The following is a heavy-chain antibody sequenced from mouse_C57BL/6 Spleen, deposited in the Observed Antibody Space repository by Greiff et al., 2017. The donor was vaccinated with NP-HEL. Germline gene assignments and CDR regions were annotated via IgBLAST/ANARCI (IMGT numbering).Heavy chain of an antibody. CDR1: GFNIKDYY. J-gene: IGHJ2*01. Sequence: EVKLQESGAELVRPGASVKLSCTASGFNIKDYYMHWVKQRPEQGLEWIGRIDPEDGDTEYAPKFQGKATMTADTSSNTAYLQLSSLTSEATAVYYCTTSTTVVSHFDYWGQGTTLTVSS. CDR3: TTSTTVVSHFDY. CDR2: IDPEDGDT. V-gene: IGHV14-1*01. D-gene: IGHD1-1*01.